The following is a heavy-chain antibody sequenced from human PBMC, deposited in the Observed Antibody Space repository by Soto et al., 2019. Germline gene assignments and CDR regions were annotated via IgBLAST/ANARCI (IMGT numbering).Heavy chain of an antibody. D-gene: IGHD3-22*01. V-gene: IGHV3-23*01. CDR2: IIGSGDST. Sequence: PGGSLRLSCAASGFTFSSYAMSWVRQAPGKGLEWVSVIIGSGDSTYYADSVKGRFTISRDNSKNTQYLQMSSLRADDTAVYYCVKGEYYYDSSGYYPFDYWGQGT. CDR3: VKGEYYYDSSGYYPFDY. CDR1: GFTFSSYA. J-gene: IGHJ4*02.